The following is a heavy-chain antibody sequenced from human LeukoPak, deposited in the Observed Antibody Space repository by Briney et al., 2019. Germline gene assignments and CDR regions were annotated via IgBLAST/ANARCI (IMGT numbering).Heavy chain of an antibody. CDR2: ISWNSGSL. D-gene: IGHD3-3*01. J-gene: IGHJ3*02. V-gene: IGHV3-9*01. Sequence: AGGSLRLSCVASGVRFDDYALHWVRQAPGKGLEWVSGISWNSGSLGYADSVKGRFTISRDNAKNSLYLQMNSLRAEDTALYYCAKDHYHFWSGHKREGAFDIWGQGTMVTVS. CDR3: AKDHYHFWSGHKREGAFDI. CDR1: GVRFDDYA.